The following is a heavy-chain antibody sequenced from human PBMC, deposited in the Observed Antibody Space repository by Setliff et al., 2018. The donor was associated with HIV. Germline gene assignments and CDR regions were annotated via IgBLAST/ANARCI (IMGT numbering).Heavy chain of an antibody. V-gene: IGHV4-39*07. CDR2: INHSGST. D-gene: IGHD1-1*01. CDR3: ARTARGYTTIWYRNGLTYYNYMDV. J-gene: IGHJ6*03. Sequence: SETLSLTCTVSGGSISSSSYYWSWIRQSPGKGLEWIGEINHSGSTSYNPSLTSRVTMSVDTSKNQFSLRLSSVTAADTAVYYCARTARGYTTIWYRNGLTYYNYMDVWGKGTKVTVSS. CDR1: GGSISSSSYY.